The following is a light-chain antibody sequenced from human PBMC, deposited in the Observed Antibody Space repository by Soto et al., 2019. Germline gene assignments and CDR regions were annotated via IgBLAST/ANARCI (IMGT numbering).Light chain of an antibody. Sequence: EIVLMQSPDTLSLSPGERATLSCRASQSGFGTYWAWFQHKPGQAPRRLIYASSSRATGIPERFGGSGVGTDCTLATSRVEPEDFAVYFCHQYGNAPWTVGQGTEVE. CDR2: ASS. CDR1: QSGFGTY. J-gene: IGKJ1*01. V-gene: IGKV3-20*01. CDR3: HQYGNAPWT.